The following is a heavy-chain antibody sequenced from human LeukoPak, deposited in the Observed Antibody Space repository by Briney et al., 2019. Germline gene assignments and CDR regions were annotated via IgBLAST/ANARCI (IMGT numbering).Heavy chain of an antibody. CDR2: INHSGST. V-gene: IGHV4-34*01. Sequence: PSETLSLTCAVYGGSFSGYYWSWIRQPPGKGLEWIGEINHSGSTNYNPSLQSRVTISLDTSNNQFSLKLSSVTAADTAVYYCARRLEVVISHDAFDIWGQGTMVTVSS. J-gene: IGHJ3*02. CDR1: GGSFSGYY. D-gene: IGHD3-22*01. CDR3: ARRLEVVISHDAFDI.